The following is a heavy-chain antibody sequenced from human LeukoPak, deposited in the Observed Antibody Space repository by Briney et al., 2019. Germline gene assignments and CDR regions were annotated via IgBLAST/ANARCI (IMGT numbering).Heavy chain of an antibody. J-gene: IGHJ4*02. CDR3: AEGGQWLRV. CDR1: GGSISNYC. V-gene: IGHV4-4*07. D-gene: IGHD6-19*01. CDR2: ICNSGST. Sequence: PSETLSLTCTVSGGSISNYCWSCIRQPAGKGLEWIGRICNSGSTNYNPSLKSRVTMSVDTSKNQFSLKLTSVTAADTAVYYCAEGGQWLRVWGQGTLVTVPS.